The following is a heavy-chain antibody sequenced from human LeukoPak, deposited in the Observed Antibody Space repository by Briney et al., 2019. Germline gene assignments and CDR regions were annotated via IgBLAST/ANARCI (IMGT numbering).Heavy chain of an antibody. D-gene: IGHD6-6*01. CDR2: XSXXGSNK. CDR1: XXXFSSXX. J-gene: IGHJ4*02. CDR3: ARDLWRPGSLYSSSLTDDY. V-gene: IGHV3-30*04. Sequence: ASXXXFSSXXXXXXXXXXXXXXEXXAVXSXXGSNKYYADSVKGRFTISRDNAKNSLYLQMNSLRAEDTAVYYRARDLWRPGSLYSSSLTDDYWGQGTLVTVSS.